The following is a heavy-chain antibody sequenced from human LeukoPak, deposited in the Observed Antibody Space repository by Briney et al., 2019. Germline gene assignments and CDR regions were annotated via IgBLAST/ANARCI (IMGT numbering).Heavy chain of an antibody. Sequence: GGSLRLSCAASGVTVNSYFMGWVRQAPGQGLERVSLLSLECLTCYSASLKCRFTISRDNSKNSFHLQMNSLRGEDTAFYYCARGRGGAWGQGALVTVSS. V-gene: IGHV3-53*01. CDR2: LSLECLT. J-gene: IGHJ5*02. CDR1: GVTVNSYF. D-gene: IGHD2-15*01. CDR3: ARGRGGA.